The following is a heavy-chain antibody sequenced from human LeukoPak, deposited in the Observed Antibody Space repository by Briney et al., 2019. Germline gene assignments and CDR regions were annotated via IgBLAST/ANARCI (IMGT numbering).Heavy chain of an antibody. CDR2: IYPGDSDT. J-gene: IGHJ5*02. CDR3: ARRYCSSTSCYIDP. CDR1: GYTFSSYW. Sequence: GESLKISCKGSGYTFSSYWIGWVRQMPGKGLEWMGIIYPGDSDTRYSPSFQGQVTISADKSISTAYLQWSSLKASDTAMYYCARRYCSSTSCYIDPWGQGTLVTVSS. V-gene: IGHV5-51*01. D-gene: IGHD2-2*01.